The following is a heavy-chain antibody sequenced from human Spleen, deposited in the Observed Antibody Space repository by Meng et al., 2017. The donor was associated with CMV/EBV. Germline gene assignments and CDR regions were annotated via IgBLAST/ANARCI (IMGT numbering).Heavy chain of an antibody. CDR2: IVVGSGNT. J-gene: IGHJ6*02. CDR3: ASAGSGLNYYYYYGMDV. Sequence: SVKVSCKASGFTFTSSAVQWVRQARGQRLEWIGWIVVGSGNTNYAQKFQERVTITRDMSTSTAYMELSSLRSEDTAVYYCASAGSGLNYYYYYGMDVWGQGTTVTVSS. CDR1: GFTFTSSA. V-gene: IGHV1-58*01. D-gene: IGHD3-10*01.